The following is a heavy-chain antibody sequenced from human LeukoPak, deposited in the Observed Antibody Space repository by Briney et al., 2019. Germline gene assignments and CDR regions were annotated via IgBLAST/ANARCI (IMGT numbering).Heavy chain of an antibody. CDR3: ATNRLRCLEWFDY. D-gene: IGHD3-3*01. CDR1: GGSFSGYY. Sequence: SETLSLTCAVYGGSFSGYYWSWIRQPPGKGLEWIGEINHSGSTNYNPSLKSRVTISVDMSKNQFSLKLSSVTAADTAVYYCATNRLRCLEWFDYWGQGTLVTVSS. J-gene: IGHJ4*02. V-gene: IGHV4-34*01. CDR2: INHSGST.